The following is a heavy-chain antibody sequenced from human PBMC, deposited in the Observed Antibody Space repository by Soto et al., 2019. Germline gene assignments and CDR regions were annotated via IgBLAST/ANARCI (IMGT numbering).Heavy chain of an antibody. CDR3: ARRNWNYGAFDI. V-gene: IGHV3-23*01. D-gene: IGHD1-7*01. CDR2: ISGSGGRT. CDR1: GFTFSSYA. Sequence: GGSLRLSCAASGFTFSSYAMSWVRQAPGKGLEWVSGISGSGGRTYYADSVKGRFTIARDNSKNTLYLQMNSLRVEDTAVYYCARRNWNYGAFDIWGQGTMVTVSS. J-gene: IGHJ3*02.